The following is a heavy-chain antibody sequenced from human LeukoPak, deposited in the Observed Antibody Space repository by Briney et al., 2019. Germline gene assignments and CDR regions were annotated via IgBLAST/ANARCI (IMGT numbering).Heavy chain of an antibody. CDR2: ISYDGSNK. CDR3: ARDPDSSGYYSLYFDY. V-gene: IGHV3-30-3*01. Sequence: ARSLRLSCAASGGTFSSYALHWVRQAPGEGLEGVAVISYDGSNKYYADSVKGRFTIARDNSKNTLYLQMNSRRAEDTAVYYWARDPDSSGYYSLYFDYWGQGTLVTVSS. CDR1: GGTFSSYA. D-gene: IGHD3-22*01. J-gene: IGHJ4*02.